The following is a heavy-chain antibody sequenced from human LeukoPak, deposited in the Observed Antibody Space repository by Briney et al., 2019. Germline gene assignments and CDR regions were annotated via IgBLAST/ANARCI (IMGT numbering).Heavy chain of an antibody. CDR1: GYTFTSYD. J-gene: IGHJ3*02. V-gene: IGHV1-8*01. Sequence: ASVKVSCKASGYTFTSYDINWVRQATGQGLEWMGWMDPDSDNRNYAQRFQGRVTMTSDTSISTAYMELSSLSSEDTAVYYCATRAHNYGWGTNALDTWGQGTMVIVSS. D-gene: IGHD3-10*01. CDR3: ATRAHNYGWGTNALDT. CDR2: MDPDSDNR.